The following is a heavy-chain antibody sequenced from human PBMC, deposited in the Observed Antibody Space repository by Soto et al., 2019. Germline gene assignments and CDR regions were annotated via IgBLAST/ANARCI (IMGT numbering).Heavy chain of an antibody. CDR2: ISSDGTTI. V-gene: IGHV3-11*01. CDR3: ARNPRYCRSTNCRW. CDR1: GFTFSEYY. D-gene: IGHD2-2*01. Sequence: GGSLRLSCAASGFTFSEYYISWIRQAPGKGLEWVSYISSDGTTIDYADSVKGRFTISRDNAKNSVYLQMSSLRAEDTAVYYCARNPRYCRSTNCRWGGQGTLVTVSS. J-gene: IGHJ4*02.